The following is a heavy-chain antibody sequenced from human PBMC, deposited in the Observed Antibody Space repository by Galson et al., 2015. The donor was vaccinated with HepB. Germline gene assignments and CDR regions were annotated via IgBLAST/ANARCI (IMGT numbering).Heavy chain of an antibody. CDR2: ISYDGSNK. V-gene: IGHV3-30-3*01. CDR3: AKDPGVGYCSSTNCRPMAFDI. J-gene: IGHJ3*02. D-gene: IGHD2-2*01. CDR1: GFTFRSYA. Sequence: SLRLSCAASGFTFRSYAMHWVRQAPGKGLEWVAVISYDGSNKYYADSVKGRFTISRDNSKNTLFLQMNSLRAEDTAVFYCAKDPGVGYCSSTNCRPMAFDIWGQGTMVTVSS.